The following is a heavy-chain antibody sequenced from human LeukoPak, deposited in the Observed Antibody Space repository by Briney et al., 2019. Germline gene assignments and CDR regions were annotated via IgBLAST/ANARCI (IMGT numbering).Heavy chain of an antibody. J-gene: IGHJ4*02. CDR3: AREESGGYFDY. V-gene: IGHV3-33*01. D-gene: IGHD2-8*02. Sequence: PGGSLRLSCAASGFTFSSYGMHWVRQAPGKGLEWVAVIWYDGSNKYYADSVKGRFTISRDSSKNTLYLQMNSLRSEDTAVYYCAREESGGYFDYGGQGTLVTVSS. CDR1: GFTFSSYG. CDR2: IWYDGSNK.